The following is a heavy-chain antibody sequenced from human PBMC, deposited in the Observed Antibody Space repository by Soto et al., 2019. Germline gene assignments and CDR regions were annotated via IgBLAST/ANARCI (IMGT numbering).Heavy chain of an antibody. CDR3: AREKGRRYCTNGVCYGPSYYCYGMGV. V-gene: IGHV1-2*04. CDR1: GYTFMYYY. CDR2: IKHNSGGT. J-gene: IGHJ6*02. Sequence: ASVKVCCKASGYTFMYYYMHWVRQARGQGLEWMGWIKHNSGGTNYEQKFQGWVTMTRDTSISTAYMELSRLRSDDTAVYYCAREKGRRYCTNGVCYGPSYYCYGMGVWGQGTTVTVSS. D-gene: IGHD2-8*01.